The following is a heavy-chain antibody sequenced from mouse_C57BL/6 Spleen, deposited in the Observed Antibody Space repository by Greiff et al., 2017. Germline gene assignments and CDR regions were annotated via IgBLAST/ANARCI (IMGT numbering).Heavy chain of an antibody. Sequence: VQLQPSDAELVKPGASVKISCKVSGYTFTDHTIHWMKQRPEQGLEWIGYIYPRDGRTKYNEKFKGKATLTADKSSSTAYMQLNSLTSEDSAVYFSARGRDYYGSSYLDYWGQGTTLTVSS. CDR3: ARGRDYYGSSYLDY. V-gene: IGHV1-78*01. J-gene: IGHJ2*01. CDR2: IYPRDGRT. CDR1: GYTFTDHT. D-gene: IGHD1-1*01.